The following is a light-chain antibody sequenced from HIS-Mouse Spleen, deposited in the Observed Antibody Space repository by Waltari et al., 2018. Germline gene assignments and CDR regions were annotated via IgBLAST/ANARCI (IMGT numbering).Light chain of an antibody. CDR3: QQYNNWWT. Sequence: EIVMTQSPATLSVSPGERATLSCRASQSVSSTLAWYQQKPGQAPRLLIYVASTRATGIPARFSGSGSGTEFTLTISSMQSEDFAVYYCQQYNNWWTFGQGTKVEIK. V-gene: IGKV3-15*01. CDR1: QSVSST. CDR2: VAS. J-gene: IGKJ1*01.